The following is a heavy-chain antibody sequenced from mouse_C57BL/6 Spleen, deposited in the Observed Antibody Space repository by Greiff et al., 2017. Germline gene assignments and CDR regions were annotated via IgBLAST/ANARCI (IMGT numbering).Heavy chain of an antibody. V-gene: IGHV1-74*01. D-gene: IGHD1-1*02. CDR2: IHPSDSDT. CDR1: GYTFTSYW. CDR3: AGSYPLYAMDY. J-gene: IGHJ4*01. Sequence: QVQLQQPGAELVKPGASVKVSCKASGYTFTSYWMHWVKQRPGQGLEWIGMIHPSDSDTNYNQKFKGKATLTVDKSSSTAYMQLSSLTSEDSAVYYCAGSYPLYAMDYWGQGTSVTVSS.